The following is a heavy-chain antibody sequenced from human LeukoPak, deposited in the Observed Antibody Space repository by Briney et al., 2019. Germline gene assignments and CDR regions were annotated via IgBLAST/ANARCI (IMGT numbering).Heavy chain of an antibody. J-gene: IGHJ4*02. CDR3: ARVYDSSVDY. CDR1: GYTFTSPF. CDR2: IIPSGGST. V-gene: IGHV1-46*01. D-gene: IGHD3-22*01. Sequence: ASVKVSCKASGYTFTSPFIHWVRQAPGQGLEWMGIIIPSGGSTSYAQKFQGRATMTRDMSTSTVYMELSSLRSEDTAVYYCARVYDSSVDYWGQGTLVTVFS.